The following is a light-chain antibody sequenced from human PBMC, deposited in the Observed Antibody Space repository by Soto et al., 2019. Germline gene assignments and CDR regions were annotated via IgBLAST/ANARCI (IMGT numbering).Light chain of an antibody. V-gene: IGKV3-20*01. CDR1: QSVSSIY. CDR3: QPYGSSPLVT. CDR2: GAS. J-gene: IGKJ5*01. Sequence: EIVLTQSPGTLSLSPGERATLSCRASQSVSSIYLAWYQQKPGQAPRLLIYGASSRATGIPDRFSGSGSGTDFTLTISRLEPEDFAVYYCQPYGSSPLVTFGQGTRLEIK.